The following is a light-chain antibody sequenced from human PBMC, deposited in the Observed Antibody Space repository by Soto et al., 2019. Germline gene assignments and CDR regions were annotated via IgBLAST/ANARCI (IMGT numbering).Light chain of an antibody. V-gene: IGKV3-11*01. CDR2: DAS. J-gene: IGKJ4*01. Sequence: EVVLTQSPATLSLSPGQSATISCTASQSISTYLTWYQHKPGQAPRLLIYDASRRAPGIPARFSGSGSGTDFTLTISSQEPEDFAVYYCQQRRNWPPLTFGGGTKVEIK. CDR1: QSISTY. CDR3: QQRRNWPPLT.